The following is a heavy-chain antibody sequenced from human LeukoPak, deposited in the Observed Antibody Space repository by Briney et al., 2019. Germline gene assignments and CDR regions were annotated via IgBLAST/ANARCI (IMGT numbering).Heavy chain of an antibody. CDR1: VFTYDDYV. CDR3: AKSLLRPAY. J-gene: IGHJ4*02. D-gene: IGHD3-3*01. V-gene: IGHV3-9*01. Sequence: GGSLRLSCAASVFTYDDYVMHWVRQAPGKGLEWVSGITWNSDTIAYADSVKGRFTISRDNAKNSLYLQMNSLRAEDTAVYYCAKSLLRPAYWGQGTLVTVSS. CDR2: ITWNSDTI.